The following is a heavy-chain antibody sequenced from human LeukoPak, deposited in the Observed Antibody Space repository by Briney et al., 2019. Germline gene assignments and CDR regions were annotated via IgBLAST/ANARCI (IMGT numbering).Heavy chain of an antibody. Sequence: SETLSLTCTVSGGSISSYHWSWIRQPAGKGLEWIGRIYTSGSTNYNPSLKSRVTISVDTSKNQFSLKLSSVTAADTDVYYCASALRGFGEPFDYWGQGTLVTVSS. J-gene: IGHJ4*02. CDR1: GGSISSYH. CDR3: ASALRGFGEPFDY. D-gene: IGHD3-10*01. CDR2: IYTSGST. V-gene: IGHV4-4*07.